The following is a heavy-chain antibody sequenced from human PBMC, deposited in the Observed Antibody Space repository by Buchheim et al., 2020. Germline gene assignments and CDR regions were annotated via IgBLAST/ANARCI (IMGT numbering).Heavy chain of an antibody. J-gene: IGHJ5*02. Sequence: QVQLVQSGAEVKKPGASVKVSCKASGYTFTSYDINWVRQATGQGLEWMGWMNPNSGNTGYAQKFQGRVTMTRNTSISTAYMELSSLRSEDTAVYYCALGRGLERYFDWLLYWAHGRILNWFDPWGQGTL. CDR1: GYTFTSYD. D-gene: IGHD3-9*01. V-gene: IGHV1-8*01. CDR3: ALGRGLERYFDWLLYWAHGRILNWFDP. CDR2: MNPNSGNT.